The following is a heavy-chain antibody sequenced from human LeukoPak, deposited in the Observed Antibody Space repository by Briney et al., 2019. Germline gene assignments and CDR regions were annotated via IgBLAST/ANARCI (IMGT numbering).Heavy chain of an antibody. Sequence: TSETLSLTCTVSGGSISSYYWSWIRQPAGKGLEWIGRIYTSGSTNYNPSLKSRVTISVDTSKNQFSLKLSSVTAADTAVYYCARALRGRRDYYYMDVWGKGTTVTVSS. V-gene: IGHV4-4*07. CDR2: IYTSGST. CDR1: GGSISSYY. J-gene: IGHJ6*03. D-gene: IGHD3-10*01. CDR3: ARALRGRRDYYYMDV.